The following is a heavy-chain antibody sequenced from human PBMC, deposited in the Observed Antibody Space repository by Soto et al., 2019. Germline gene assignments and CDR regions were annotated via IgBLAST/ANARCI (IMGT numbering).Heavy chain of an antibody. D-gene: IGHD5-12*01. V-gene: IGHV1-69*08. J-gene: IGHJ4*02. CDR3: ARDSPIGSTYSGYDAIDS. CDR1: GGTFSTST. Sequence: QVQLVQSGAEVKKPGSSVKVSCKASGGTFSTSTFTWVRQAPGQGLEWMGRTIPILDVADYAQDSQGRVTITADKSTSTAYMELTSLTSKDTAVYYCARDSPIGSTYSGYDAIDSWGQGTLVTVSS. CDR2: TIPILDVA.